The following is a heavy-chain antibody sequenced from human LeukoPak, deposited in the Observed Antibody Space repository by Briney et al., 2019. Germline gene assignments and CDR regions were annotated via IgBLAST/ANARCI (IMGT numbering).Heavy chain of an antibody. Sequence: SETLSLTCTVSGYSISSGYYWGWIRQPPGKGLEWIGNIYHSGSTYYNPSLKSRVTISVDTSKNQFSLKLSSVTAADTAVYYCARQGYHDYVWGSYEIDIWGQGTMVTVSS. V-gene: IGHV4-38-2*02. CDR3: ARQGYHDYVWGSYEIDI. CDR2: IYHSGST. D-gene: IGHD3-16*01. CDR1: GYSISSGYY. J-gene: IGHJ3*02.